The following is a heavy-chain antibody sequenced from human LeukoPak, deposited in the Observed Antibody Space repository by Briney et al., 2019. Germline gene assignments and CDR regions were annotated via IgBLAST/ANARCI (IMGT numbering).Heavy chain of an antibody. D-gene: IGHD6-13*01. Sequence: GGSLRLSCAASGFTFDTYGMHWVRQAPGKGLEWVAIIPYDGSDIYYADSMRGRFTISRDNSKNTLYLQMNSLRAEDTAVYYCAKDIARYSRTYYYGMDVWGQGTTVAVSS. CDR3: AKDIARYSRTYYYGMDV. CDR2: IPYDGSDI. CDR1: GFTFDTYG. V-gene: IGHV3-30*18. J-gene: IGHJ6*02.